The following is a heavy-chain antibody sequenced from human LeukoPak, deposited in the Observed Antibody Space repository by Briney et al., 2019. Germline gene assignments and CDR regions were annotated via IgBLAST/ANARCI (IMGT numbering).Heavy chain of an antibody. CDR1: GDSVSSNSVA. V-gene: IGHV6-1*01. CDR2: TYYRSKWYN. J-gene: IGHJ3*02. Sequence: SQTLSLTCAISGDSVSSNSVAWNWIRQSPSRGLEWLGRTYYRSKWYNDYAVSVKSRIAINPDTSKNQFPLQLNSVTPEDTAVYYRARLGYCSGGSCSKPQFDIWGQGTMVTVSS. CDR3: ARLGYCSGGSCSKPQFDI. D-gene: IGHD2-15*01.